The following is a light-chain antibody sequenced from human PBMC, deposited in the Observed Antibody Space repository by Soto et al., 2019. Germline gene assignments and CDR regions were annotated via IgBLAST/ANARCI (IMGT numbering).Light chain of an antibody. Sequence: QSVLTQPASVSGSPGQSITISCTGSSTDAGGHDYVSWYQQHPGKTPKLIIYDVTNRPSGVSNRFSGSKSGNTASLTISGLQAEDEADYYCSSYPTATSRVFGGGTKVTVL. V-gene: IGLV2-14*03. CDR2: DVT. CDR1: STDAGGHDY. CDR3: SSYPTATSRV. J-gene: IGLJ3*02.